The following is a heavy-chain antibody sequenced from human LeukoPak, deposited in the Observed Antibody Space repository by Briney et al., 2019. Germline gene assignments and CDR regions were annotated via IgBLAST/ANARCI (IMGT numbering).Heavy chain of an antibody. J-gene: IGHJ4*02. Sequence: GGSLRPSCTAYGFSFRDSPMDWVRQAPGKGLEWGAGVSFDGYKKFYADSVKGRFTISRDNSKNTLYLRMNSLIPEDTAVYYCARGLDSDFWSGRDYWGQGTLGTASS. CDR2: VSFDGYKK. V-gene: IGHV3-30-3*01. CDR3: ARGLDSDFWSGRDY. CDR1: GFSFRDSP. D-gene: IGHD3-3*01.